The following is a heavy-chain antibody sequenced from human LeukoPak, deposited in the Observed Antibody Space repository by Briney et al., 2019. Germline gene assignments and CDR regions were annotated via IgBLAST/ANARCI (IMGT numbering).Heavy chain of an antibody. CDR1: GFTVSSNY. D-gene: IGHD3-22*01. J-gene: IGHJ6*02. CDR3: ARDRTYDYYDSSGSMNYGMDV. V-gene: IGHV3-66*02. CDR2: IYSGGST. Sequence: GGPQRFSCAASGFTVSSNYMSWVRQAPGKGLEWVSVIYSGGSTYYADSVKGRFTISRDNSKNTLYLQMNSLRAEDTAVYYCARDRTYDYYDSSGSMNYGMDVWAQGTTVTVSS.